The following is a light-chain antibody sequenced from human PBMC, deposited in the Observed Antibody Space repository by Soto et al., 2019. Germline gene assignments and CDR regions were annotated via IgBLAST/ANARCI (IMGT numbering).Light chain of an antibody. V-gene: IGKV1-6*01. Sequence: AIQMAQSPSSLSASVGDRVTITCRASQGIGNDLGWYQQKPGKAPKLLIYAASSLQSGVPSRFGGSGSGTDFTLTISSLQPEDFATYYCLQDYNYPRTFGQGTKVDIK. J-gene: IGKJ1*01. CDR2: AAS. CDR3: LQDYNYPRT. CDR1: QGIGND.